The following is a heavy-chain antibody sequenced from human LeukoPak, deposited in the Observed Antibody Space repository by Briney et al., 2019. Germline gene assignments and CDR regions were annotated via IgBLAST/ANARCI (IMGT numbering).Heavy chain of an antibody. Sequence: PGRSLRLSCAASGFTFSSYGMHWARQAPGKGLGWVAVISYDGSNKYYADSVKGRFTISRDNSKNTLYLQMNSLRAEDTAVYYCARGADYYGSGSYPSDFDYWGQGTLVTVSS. D-gene: IGHD3-10*01. CDR2: ISYDGSNK. CDR1: GFTFSSYG. J-gene: IGHJ4*02. CDR3: ARGADYYGSGSYPSDFDY. V-gene: IGHV3-30*03.